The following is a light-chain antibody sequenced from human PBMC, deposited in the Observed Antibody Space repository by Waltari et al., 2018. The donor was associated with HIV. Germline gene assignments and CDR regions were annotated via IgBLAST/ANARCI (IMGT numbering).Light chain of an antibody. V-gene: IGLV2-8*01. J-gene: IGLJ3*02. CDR1: SSDVGGYNY. CDR3: SSYAGSNWV. CDR2: EVS. Sequence: QSALTQPPSASGSPGQSVTISCTGTSSDVGGYNYVSWYQQHPGKAPKFIIYEVSKRPSGVPVRVSGSKSGNTASLSGAGLQAEDEADYYCSSYAGSNWVFGGGTKLTVL.